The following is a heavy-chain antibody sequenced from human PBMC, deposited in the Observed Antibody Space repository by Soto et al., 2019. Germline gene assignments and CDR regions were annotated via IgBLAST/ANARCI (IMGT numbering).Heavy chain of an antibody. V-gene: IGHV4-34*01. CDR3: ARGHAYYYYYGMDV. J-gene: IGHJ6*02. Sequence: SETLSLTCAVYGGSFSGYYWSWIRQPPGKGLEWIGEINHSGSTNYNPSLKSRVTISVDTSKNQFSLKLSSVTAADTAVYYCARGHAYYYYYGMDVWGQGTTVTVSS. CDR2: INHSGST. CDR1: GGSFSGYY.